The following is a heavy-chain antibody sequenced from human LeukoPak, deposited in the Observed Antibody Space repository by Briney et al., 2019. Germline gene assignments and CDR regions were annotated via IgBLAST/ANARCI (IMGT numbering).Heavy chain of an antibody. J-gene: IGHJ6*02. V-gene: IGHV1-46*01. CDR2: INPSDGST. D-gene: IGHD3-22*01. CDR3: ARDRASSGSYTYYYYGMDV. Sequence: PGASVNVSCKASGDTLTRKYMHWVREAPGQGLEWRGIINPSDGSTTYAQKLQSRVTMTSVTSTNTAYMELSSLRSEDTAVYYCARDRASSGSYTYYYYGMDVWGQGTTVTVSS. CDR1: GDTLTRKY.